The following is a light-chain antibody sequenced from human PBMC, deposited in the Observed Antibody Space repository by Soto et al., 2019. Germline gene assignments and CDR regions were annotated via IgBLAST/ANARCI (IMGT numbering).Light chain of an antibody. J-gene: IGKJ1*01. V-gene: IGKV1-8*01. CDR2: AAS. CDR3: QLYDSYPRT. CDR1: QGISSY. Sequence: AIRMTQSPSSLSASTGDRVTITCRASQGISSYLAWYQQKPGNAPKLLIYAASTLQSGVPSRFSGSGSGTDFTLTISCLQSEDFATYSCQLYDSYPRTSGQGTKVEIK.